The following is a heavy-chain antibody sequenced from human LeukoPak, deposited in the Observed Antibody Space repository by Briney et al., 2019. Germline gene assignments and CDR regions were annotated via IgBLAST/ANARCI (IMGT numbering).Heavy chain of an antibody. CDR2: ISGSGGST. J-gene: IGHJ4*02. V-gene: IGHV3-23*01. CDR1: GFTFSSYA. Sequence: GGSLRLSCAASGFTFSSYAMNWVRQGPGKGLEWVSVISGSGGSTYYADSVKGRFTISRDNSKNTLYLQMNSLRAEDTAVYYCAKRYGDYLAFDYWGQGTLVTVSS. CDR3: AKRYGDYLAFDY. D-gene: IGHD4-17*01.